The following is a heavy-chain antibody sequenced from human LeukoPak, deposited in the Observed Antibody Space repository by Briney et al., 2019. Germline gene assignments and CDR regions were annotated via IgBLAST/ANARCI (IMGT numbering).Heavy chain of an antibody. V-gene: IGHV3-30*02. CDR1: GFTFSSYG. CDR2: IRYDGSNK. D-gene: IGHD2-15*01. J-gene: IGHJ5*02. CDR3: AKDFGRAATLGSWFDP. Sequence: GESLRLSCAASGFTFSSYGMHWVRQAPGKGLEWVAFIRYDGSNKYYADSVKGRFTISRDNSKNTLYLQMNSLRAEDTAVYYCAKDFGRAATLGSWFDPWGQGTLVTVSS.